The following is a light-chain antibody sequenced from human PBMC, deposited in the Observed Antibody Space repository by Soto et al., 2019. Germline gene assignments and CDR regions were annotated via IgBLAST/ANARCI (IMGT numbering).Light chain of an antibody. CDR1: QSVNNNF. CDR2: GAS. Sequence: EIVLTQSPGTLSLSPGERATLSCTASQSVNNNFFAWYQQKPGQPPRLLIYGASIRATGTPDRFSGSGSGTDFTLTINKLEPYDFALYFCQNYGSPPVTFGGGTKVEIK. CDR3: QNYGSPPVT. J-gene: IGKJ4*01. V-gene: IGKV3-20*01.